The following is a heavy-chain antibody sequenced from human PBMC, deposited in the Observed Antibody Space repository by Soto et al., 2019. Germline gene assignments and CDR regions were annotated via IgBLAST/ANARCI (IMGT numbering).Heavy chain of an antibody. CDR1: GFSVSNNY. CDR2: IYSGGFT. J-gene: IGHJ4*02. D-gene: IGHD3-16*01. CDR3: ARDGGCCGGGDY. Sequence: EVQLVESGGGLIQPGGSLRLSCAASGFSVSNNYMSWVRQAPGKGLEWVSNIYSGGFTNYADSVKGRFTISRDNSKNTLYLQMNSLRADDTAVYYCARDGGCCGGGDYWGQGTLVTVSS. V-gene: IGHV3-53*01.